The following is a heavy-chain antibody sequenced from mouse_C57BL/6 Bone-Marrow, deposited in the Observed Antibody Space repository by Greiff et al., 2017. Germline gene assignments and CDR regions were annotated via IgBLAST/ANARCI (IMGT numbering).Heavy chain of an antibody. CDR3: ARDWFAY. CDR1: GYTFTSYD. V-gene: IGHV1-85*01. CDR2: IYPRDGST. J-gene: IGHJ3*01. Sequence: QVQLQQSGPELVKPGASVKLSCKASGYTFTSYDINWVKQRPGQGLEWIGWIYPRDGSTKYNEKLKGKATLTVDTASSTAYMGLHSLTSEDSAVYCCARDWFAYWGQGTLVTVSA.